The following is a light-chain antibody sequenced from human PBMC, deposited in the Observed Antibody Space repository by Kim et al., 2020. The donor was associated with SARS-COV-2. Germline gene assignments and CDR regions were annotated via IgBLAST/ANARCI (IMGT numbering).Light chain of an antibody. CDR3: QQYGSSLCT. CDR1: QSVSSSY. J-gene: IGKJ2*02. Sequence: LSPGERATLSCRASQSVSSSYLAWYQQKPGQAPRLLIYGASSRATGIPDRFSGSGSGTDFTLTISRLEPEDFAVYYCQQYGSSLCTFGQGTKLEIK. CDR2: GAS. V-gene: IGKV3-20*01.